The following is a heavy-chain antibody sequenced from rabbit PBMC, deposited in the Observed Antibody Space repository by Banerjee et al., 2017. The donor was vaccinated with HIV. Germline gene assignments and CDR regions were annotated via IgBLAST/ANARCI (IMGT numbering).Heavy chain of an antibody. CDR1: GFSFSSNYY. Sequence: QEQLEESGGDLVKPGASLTLTCTASGFSFSSNYYMCWVRQAPGKGLELIACIYTSTGNTYYASWAKGRFTISKTSSTAVTLQMTSLTAADTATYFCARDMPGDMYYYNLWGQGTLVTVS. J-gene: IGHJ4*01. V-gene: IGHV1S45*01. CDR3: ARDMPGDMYYYNL. CDR2: IYTSTGNT. D-gene: IGHD1-1*01.